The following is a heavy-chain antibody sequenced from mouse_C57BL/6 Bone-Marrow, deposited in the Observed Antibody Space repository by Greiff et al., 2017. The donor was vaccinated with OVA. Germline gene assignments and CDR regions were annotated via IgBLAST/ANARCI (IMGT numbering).Heavy chain of an antibody. CDR2: IRSKSNNYAT. V-gene: IGHV10-1*01. D-gene: IGHD2-4*01. J-gene: IGHJ4*01. CDR3: VRHRSDYDYYAMDY. Sequence: EVQVVESGGGLVQPKGSLKLSCAASGFSFNTYAMNWVRQAPGKGLEWVARIRSKSNNYATYYADSVKDRFTISRDDSESMLYLQMNNLKTEDTAMYYCVRHRSDYDYYAMDYWGQGTSVTVSS. CDR1: GFSFNTYA.